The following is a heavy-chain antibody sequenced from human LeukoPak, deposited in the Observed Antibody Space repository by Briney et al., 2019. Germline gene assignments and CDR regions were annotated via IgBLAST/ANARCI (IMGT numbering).Heavy chain of an antibody. D-gene: IGHD3-3*01. J-gene: IGHJ5*02. CDR1: GGSISSYY. Sequence: PSETLSLTCTVSGGSISSYYWSWIRQPPGKGLEWIGYIYYSGSTNYKPSLKRRVTTSVDTSKNQFSLKLSSVPAADTAVYYCARAGFLEWYNWFDPWGQGTLVTVSS. V-gene: IGHV4-59*01. CDR2: IYYSGST. CDR3: ARAGFLEWYNWFDP.